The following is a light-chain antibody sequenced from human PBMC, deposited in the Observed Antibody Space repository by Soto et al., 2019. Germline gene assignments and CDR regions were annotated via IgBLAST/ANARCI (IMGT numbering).Light chain of an antibody. CDR3: QQSYSTPLT. Sequence: DIQMTQSPSSLSASVGDRVTITCRASQSISSYLNWYQQKPGKAPKLLIYAASSLQSGVQSRFSGSGSGTDFTLTISSLQPEDFATYYCQQSYSTPLTFGGGTNVEIK. CDR2: AAS. CDR1: QSISSY. J-gene: IGKJ4*01. V-gene: IGKV1-39*01.